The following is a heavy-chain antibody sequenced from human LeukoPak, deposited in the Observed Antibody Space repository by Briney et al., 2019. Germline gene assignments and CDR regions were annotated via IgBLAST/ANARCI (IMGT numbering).Heavy chain of an antibody. CDR2: IYDRGST. CDR1: GGSISSGGYY. J-gene: IGHJ4*02. CDR3: ARGRGLLDY. Sequence: PSQTLPLTCTVSGGSISSGGYYWTWIRQLPGKGLEYIGHIYDRGSTYYNPSLKSRLTISVDTSKNQFSLKVKSVTAADTAVYYCARGRGLLDYWGQGTLVTVSS. V-gene: IGHV4-31*03.